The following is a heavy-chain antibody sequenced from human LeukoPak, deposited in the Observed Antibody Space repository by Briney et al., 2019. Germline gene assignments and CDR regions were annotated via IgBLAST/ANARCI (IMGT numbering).Heavy chain of an antibody. CDR2: IIPILGIA. J-gene: IGHJ4*02. V-gene: IGHV1-69*04. CDR1: GGTFSSYA. Sequence: GSSVKVSCKASGGTFSSYAISWVRQAPGQGLEWMGRIIPILGIANYAQKFQGRVTMTEDTSTDTAYMELSSLRSEDTAVYYCATHWNDGGAFDYWGQGTLVTASS. CDR3: ATHWNDGGAFDY. D-gene: IGHD1-1*01.